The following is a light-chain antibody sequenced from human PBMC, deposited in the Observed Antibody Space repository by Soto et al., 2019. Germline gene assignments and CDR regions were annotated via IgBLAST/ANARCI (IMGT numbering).Light chain of an antibody. CDR2: DVT. CDR3: CSYAGSYIYV. V-gene: IGLV2-11*01. CDR1: SSDVGGYNY. J-gene: IGLJ1*01. Sequence: QSVLTQPRSGSGSPGQSVTISCTGTSSDVGGYNYVSWYQQHPDKAPKVMIYDVTKRPSGVPDRFSGSKSGNTASLTISGLQAEDEADYYCCSYAGSYIYVFGTGTKVTVL.